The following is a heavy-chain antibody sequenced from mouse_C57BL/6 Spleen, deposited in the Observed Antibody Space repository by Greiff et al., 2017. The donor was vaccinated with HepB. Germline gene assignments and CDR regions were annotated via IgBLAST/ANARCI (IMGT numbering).Heavy chain of an antibody. V-gene: IGHV1-64*01. CDR1: GYTFTSYW. D-gene: IGHD2-4*01. CDR3: ARSPYDYEDYYAMDY. CDR2: IHPNSGST. J-gene: IGHJ4*01. Sequence: VQLQQPGAELVKPGASVKLSCKASGYTFTSYWMHWVKQRPGQGLEWIGMIHPNSGSTNYNEKFKSKATLTVDKSSSTAYMQLSSLTSEDSAVYYCARSPYDYEDYYAMDYWGQGTSVTVSS.